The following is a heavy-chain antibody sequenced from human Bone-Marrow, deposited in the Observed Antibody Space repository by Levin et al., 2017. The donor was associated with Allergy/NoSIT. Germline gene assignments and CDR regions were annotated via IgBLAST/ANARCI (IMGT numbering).Heavy chain of an antibody. V-gene: IGHV3-23*01. Sequence: GESLKISCAASGFTFSNYAMTWGRQAPGEGLEWVSTIRGNGVAVSYVGSVQGRFTISRDNSKNTLYLQMNSLRVEDTAVYYCAKDQDFGSARAWTAEKWGQGTLVTVSS. D-gene: IGHD3/OR15-3a*01. CDR1: GFTFSNYA. J-gene: IGHJ4*02. CDR2: IRGNGVAV. CDR3: AKDQDFGSARAWTAEK.